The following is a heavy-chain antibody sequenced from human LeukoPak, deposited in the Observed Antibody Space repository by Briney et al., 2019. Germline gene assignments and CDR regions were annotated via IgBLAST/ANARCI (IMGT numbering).Heavy chain of an antibody. CDR1: GYTFTSYG. V-gene: IGHV1-18*01. Sequence: ASAKVSCKASGYTFTSYGISWVRQAPGQGLEWMGWISAYNGNTNYAQKLQGRVTMTTDTSTSTAYMELRSLRSDDTAVYYCARTNWAYDMPDYWGQGTLVTVSS. J-gene: IGHJ4*02. D-gene: IGHD3-9*01. CDR3: ARTNWAYDMPDY. CDR2: ISAYNGNT.